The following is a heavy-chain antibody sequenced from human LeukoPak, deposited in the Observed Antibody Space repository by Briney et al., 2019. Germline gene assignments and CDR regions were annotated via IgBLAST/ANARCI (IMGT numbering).Heavy chain of an antibody. V-gene: IGHV3-21*01. CDR1: GFTFSSYS. Sequence: GGSLRLSCVASGFTFSSYSVNWVRQPPEKGLEWVSSISSSSTYIYYADSLKGRFTISRDNAKNSLFLQMNSLRAEDTAVYYCARGPTSGYGWDYFDYWGQGTLVTVSS. D-gene: IGHD5-12*01. CDR3: ARGPTSGYGWDYFDY. J-gene: IGHJ4*02. CDR2: ISSSSTYI.